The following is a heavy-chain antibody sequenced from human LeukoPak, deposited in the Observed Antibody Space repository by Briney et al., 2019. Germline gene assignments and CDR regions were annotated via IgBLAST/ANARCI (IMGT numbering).Heavy chain of an antibody. Sequence: HPGGSLRLSCAASGFTFSSYGMHWVRQAPGKGLEWISSISTDSLTIKYADFVSGQFTISRDNAEHLLFLQMNSLRAEDTAVYYCARKAQTGSHSGPFDIWGQGTLVTVSS. D-gene: IGHD1-26*01. J-gene: IGHJ3*02. CDR3: ARKAQTGSHSGPFDI. CDR1: GFTFSSYG. CDR2: ISTDSLTI. V-gene: IGHV3-48*04.